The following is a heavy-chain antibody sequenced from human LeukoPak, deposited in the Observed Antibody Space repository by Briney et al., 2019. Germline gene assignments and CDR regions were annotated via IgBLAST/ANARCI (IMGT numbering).Heavy chain of an antibody. CDR1: GGSISISNW. CDR2: IYHSGST. D-gene: IGHD2-2*01. CDR3: ARDRRLTRDIVVIPAEIKGSSAFGY. J-gene: IGHJ4*02. V-gene: IGHV4-4*02. Sequence: SGTLSLTCTVSGGSISISNWWSWVRQSPGKGLEWIGEIYHSGSTNYNPSLESRVTISVDKSKNQFSLRLNSVTAADTAVYYCARDRRLTRDIVVIPAEIKGSSAFGYWGQGTLVTVSS.